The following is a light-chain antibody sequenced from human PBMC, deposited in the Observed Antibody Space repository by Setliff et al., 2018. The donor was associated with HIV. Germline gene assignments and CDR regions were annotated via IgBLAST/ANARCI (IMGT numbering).Light chain of an antibody. Sequence: QSVLTQPASVSGSPGQSITISCSGTSSDVGGYNYVSWYQQHPGKAPKLMIYDVSKRPSGVSTRFSGSKSGNTASLTISGLQAEDEADYFCNSYTSNSTLYVFGTGTKVTVL. CDR1: SSDVGGYNY. J-gene: IGLJ1*01. CDR2: DVS. V-gene: IGLV2-14*01. CDR3: NSYTSNSTLYV.